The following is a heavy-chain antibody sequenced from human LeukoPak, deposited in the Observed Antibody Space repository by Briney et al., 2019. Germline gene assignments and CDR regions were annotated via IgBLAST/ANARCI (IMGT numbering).Heavy chain of an antibody. CDR2: ISGSGGST. V-gene: IGHV3-23*01. J-gene: IGHJ4*02. CDR1: GFTFSSYA. CDR3: AKEGQQLVQGAYYFDY. D-gene: IGHD6-6*01. Sequence: GGSLRLSCAASGFTFSSYAMSWVRQAPGKGLEWVSAISGSGGSTYYADSVKGRFTISGDNSKNTLYLQMNSLRAEDTAVYYCAKEGQQLVQGAYYFDYWGQGTLVTVSS.